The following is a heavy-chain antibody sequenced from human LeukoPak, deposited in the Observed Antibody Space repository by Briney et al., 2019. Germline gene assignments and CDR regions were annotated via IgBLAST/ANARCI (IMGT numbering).Heavy chain of an antibody. CDR3: TTGVTGTTIDY. V-gene: IGHV3-15*01. J-gene: IGHJ4*02. Sequence: GGSLRLSCAASGFTFSNAWMSWVRQAPGKGLEWVGRIKSETDGGTTDYAAPVKGRLTISRDDSKNTLYLQMNSLKTEDTAVYYCTTGVTGTTIDYWGQGTLVTVSS. CDR1: GFTFSNAW. D-gene: IGHD1-7*01. CDR2: IKSETDGGTT.